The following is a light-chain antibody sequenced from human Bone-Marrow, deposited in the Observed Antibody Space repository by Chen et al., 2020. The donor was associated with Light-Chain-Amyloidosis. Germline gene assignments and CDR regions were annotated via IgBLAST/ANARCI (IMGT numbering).Light chain of an antibody. CDR3: QSYDDNNPVV. CDR2: EDK. V-gene: IGLV6-57*01. J-gene: IGLJ2*01. CDR1: SGSIASNY. Sequence: FMLTRPHSVLESPGKTVTISCTRSSGSIASNYVPWFQQRPGSSPTIVIYEDKQRASGVPDRFSGSIDSPSNSASLTISELKTDDEADYYCQSYDDNNPVVFGGGTKLTVL.